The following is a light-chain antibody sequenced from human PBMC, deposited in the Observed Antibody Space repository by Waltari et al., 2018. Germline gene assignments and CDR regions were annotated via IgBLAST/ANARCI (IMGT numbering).Light chain of an antibody. V-gene: IGLV7-46*01. CDR3: LLSYSDGGVV. Sequence: QAVVTQEPSLTVSPGGTATPPCDSTTGAVTSGHYPSWFQQKPGQAPRTLIYDTSNKQSWTPARFSGSLLGGKAALTLSGAQPEDEADYYCLLSYSDGGVVFGGGTKLTVL. J-gene: IGLJ2*01. CDR1: TGAVTSGHY. CDR2: DTS.